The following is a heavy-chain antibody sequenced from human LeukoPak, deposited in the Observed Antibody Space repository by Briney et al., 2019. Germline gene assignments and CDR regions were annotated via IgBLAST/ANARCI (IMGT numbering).Heavy chain of an antibody. CDR3: ARHTDYGDALDY. J-gene: IGHJ4*02. CDR2: IYYSGST. CDR1: GGSISSYY. V-gene: IGHV4-59*08. Sequence: PSETLSLTCTVSGGSISSYYWSWIRQPPGKGLEWIGYIYYSGSTNYNPSLKSRVTISVDTSKNQFSLKLSSVTAADTAVYYCARHTDYGDALDYWGQGTLVTVSS. D-gene: IGHD4-17*01.